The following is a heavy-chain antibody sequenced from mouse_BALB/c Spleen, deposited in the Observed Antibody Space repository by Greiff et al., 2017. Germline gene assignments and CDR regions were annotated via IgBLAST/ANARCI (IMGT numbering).Heavy chain of an antibody. D-gene: IGHD2-4*01. V-gene: IGHV3-6*02. Sequence: EVQLQESGPGLVKPSQSLSLTCSVTGYSITSGYYWNWIRQFPGNKLEWMGYISYDGSNNYNPSLKNRISITRDTSKNQFFLKLNSVTTEDTATYYCASTMITTEAMDYWGQGTSVTVSS. CDR1: GYSITSGYY. J-gene: IGHJ4*01. CDR3: ASTMITTEAMDY. CDR2: ISYDGSN.